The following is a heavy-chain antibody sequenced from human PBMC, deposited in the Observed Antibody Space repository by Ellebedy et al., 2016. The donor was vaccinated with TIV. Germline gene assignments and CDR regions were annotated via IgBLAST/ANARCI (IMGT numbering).Heavy chain of an antibody. J-gene: IGHJ6*03. CDR3: ARAPFKGSSGWYNPTYYYYHMDV. CDR1: GYTLFYYG. D-gene: IGHD6-19*01. V-gene: IGHV1-18*04. Sequence: ASVKVSXXASGYTLFYYGINWVRQAPGQGLEWMGWINTYNGNTHYAQKFQGRVTMTTDTSTGTAYMELRSLTSDDTAVYYCARAPFKGSSGWYNPTYYYYHMDVWGSGTTVTVSS. CDR2: INTYNGNT.